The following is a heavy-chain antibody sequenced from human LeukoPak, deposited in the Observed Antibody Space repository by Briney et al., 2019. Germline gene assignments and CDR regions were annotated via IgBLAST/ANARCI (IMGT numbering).Heavy chain of an antibody. CDR1: GGTFSSYA. CDR3: ASSSVYSSSSETPNRWFDP. V-gene: IGHV1-69*13. D-gene: IGHD6-6*01. Sequence: GASVKVSCKASGGTFSSYAISWVRQAPGQGLEWMGGIIPIFGTANYAQKFQGRVTITADESTSTAYMELSSLRSEDTAVCYCASSSVYSSSSETPNRWFDPWGQGTLVTVSS. J-gene: IGHJ5*02. CDR2: IIPIFGTA.